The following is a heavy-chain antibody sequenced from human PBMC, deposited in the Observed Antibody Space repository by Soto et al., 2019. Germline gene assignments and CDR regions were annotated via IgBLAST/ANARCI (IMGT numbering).Heavy chain of an antibody. Sequence: EVQLVESGGGLVKPGGSLRLSCAASGFTFSSYNMNWVRQAPGKGLEWVSSISSSSSYIYYADSVKGRFTISRDNAKNSLDVQMNSLRAEDTAVSYCASTRRDGYNNYYYYYGMDVWGQGTTVTVSS. J-gene: IGHJ6*02. CDR3: ASTRRDGYNNYYYYYGMDV. V-gene: IGHV3-21*01. CDR2: ISSSSSYI. D-gene: IGHD5-12*01. CDR1: GFTFSSYN.